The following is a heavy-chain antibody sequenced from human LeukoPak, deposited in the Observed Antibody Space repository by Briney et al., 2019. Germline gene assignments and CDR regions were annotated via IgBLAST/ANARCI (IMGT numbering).Heavy chain of an antibody. CDR2: ISYDGGQK. CDR1: GFTFSRNA. CDR3: GRAFVAILGRRPPDF. Sequence: PGRSLRLSCAASGFTFSRNAMHWVRQPPGRGLEWVAVISYDGGQKFYADSVKGRFTISRDNSKNTLYLQINSLKPEDTAVYYSGRAFVAILGRRPPDFWGQGTLVTVSS. D-gene: IGHD3-3*01. J-gene: IGHJ4*02. V-gene: IGHV3-30*04.